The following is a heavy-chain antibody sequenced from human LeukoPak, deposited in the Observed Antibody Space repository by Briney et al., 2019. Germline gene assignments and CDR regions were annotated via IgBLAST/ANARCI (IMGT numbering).Heavy chain of an antibody. J-gene: IGHJ4*02. V-gene: IGHV4-34*01. D-gene: IGHD6-6*01. CDR1: GGSFSGYY. CDR2: INHSGST. CDR3: ARARIAARSPPLFDY. Sequence: PSETLSLTCAVYGGSFSGYYWSWIRQPPGKGLGWIGEINHSGSTNYNPSLKSRVTISVDTSKNQFSLKLSSVTAADTAVYYCARARIAARSPPLFDYWGQGTLVTVSS.